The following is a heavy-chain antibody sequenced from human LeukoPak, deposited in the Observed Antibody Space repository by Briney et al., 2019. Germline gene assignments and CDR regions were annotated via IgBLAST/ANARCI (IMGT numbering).Heavy chain of an antibody. J-gene: IGHJ4*02. D-gene: IGHD2-15*01. V-gene: IGHV3-48*04. CDR2: ISSSSSAI. Sequence: QPGGSLRLSCAASGFTFSSYGMNWVRQAPGKGLEWVSYISSSSSAIYYADSVKGRFTISRDNAKNSLYLQLHSLRPDDTALFRCARDASVGAAYFDFWGQGALVTVSS. CDR3: ARDASVGAAYFDF. CDR1: GFTFSSYG.